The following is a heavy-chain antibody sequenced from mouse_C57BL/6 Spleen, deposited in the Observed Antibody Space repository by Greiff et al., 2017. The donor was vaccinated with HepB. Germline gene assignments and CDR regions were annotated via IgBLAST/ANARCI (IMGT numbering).Heavy chain of an antibody. Sequence: EVKVEESGGGLVKPGGSLKLSCAASGFTFSDYGMHWVRQAPEKGLEWVAYISSGSSTIYYADTVKGRFTISRDNAKNTLFLQMTSLRSEDTAMYYCARPLYYGSGYWFAYWGQGTLVTVSA. CDR3: ARPLYYGSGYWFAY. J-gene: IGHJ3*01. CDR2: ISSGSSTI. D-gene: IGHD1-1*01. V-gene: IGHV5-17*01. CDR1: GFTFSDYG.